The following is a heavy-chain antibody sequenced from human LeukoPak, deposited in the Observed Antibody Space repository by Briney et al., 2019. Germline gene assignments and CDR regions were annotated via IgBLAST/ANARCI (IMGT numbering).Heavy chain of an antibody. V-gene: IGHV3-7*01. Sequence: GGSLRLSCAASGFTFSSYWMSWVRRAPGRGLEWVANIKQDGSEKYYVDSVKGRFTISRDNAKNSLYLQVNSLRVEDTAVYYCARVFRPSLTVFIIRGAFDIWGQGTMVTVSS. CDR3: ARVFRPSLTVFIIRGAFDI. D-gene: IGHD3-3*01. J-gene: IGHJ3*02. CDR1: GFTFSSYW. CDR2: IKQDGSEK.